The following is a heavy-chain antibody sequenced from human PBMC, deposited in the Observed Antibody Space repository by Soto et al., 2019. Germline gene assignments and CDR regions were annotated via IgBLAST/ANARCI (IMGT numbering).Heavy chain of an antibody. CDR1: GFTFGDYW. J-gene: IGHJ4*02. CDR2: MTGDGRTT. CDR3: ATAYADY. V-gene: IGHV3-74*03. D-gene: IGHD2-2*01. Sequence: PGGSLRLSCAASGFTFGDYWMHWVRQPPGKGPEWVSRMTGDGRTTQYADSVKGRFTASRDNAKSTLYLQMNSLRAEDAAVYYCATAYADYWGPGPLVT.